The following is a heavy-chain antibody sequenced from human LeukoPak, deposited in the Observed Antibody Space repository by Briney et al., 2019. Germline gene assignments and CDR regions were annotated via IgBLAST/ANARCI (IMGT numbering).Heavy chain of an antibody. Sequence: GGSLRLSCAASGFTFSNYGMSWVRQAPGKGLEWVSTINDSGDSTYYADSVKGRFTISRDNSKNTLYLQMNSLGAEDTAVYYCAKGSGSHSGNYYVYWGQGTLVTVSS. CDR1: GFTFSNYG. D-gene: IGHD1-26*01. V-gene: IGHV3-23*01. CDR2: INDSGDST. CDR3: AKGSGSHSGNYYVY. J-gene: IGHJ4*02.